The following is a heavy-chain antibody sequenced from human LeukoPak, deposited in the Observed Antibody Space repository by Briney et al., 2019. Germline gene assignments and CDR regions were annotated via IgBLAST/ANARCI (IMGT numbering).Heavy chain of an antibody. CDR1: GGSISSSSYY. J-gene: IGHJ4*02. Sequence: SETLSLTCTVSGGSISSSSYYWGWIRQPPGKGLEWIGSIYYSGSTYYNPSLKSRVTISADTSKNQFSLKLSSVTAADTAVYYCARAAVGAPFDYWGQGTLVTVSS. CDR3: ARAAVGAPFDY. V-gene: IGHV4-39*01. D-gene: IGHD1-26*01. CDR2: IYYSGST.